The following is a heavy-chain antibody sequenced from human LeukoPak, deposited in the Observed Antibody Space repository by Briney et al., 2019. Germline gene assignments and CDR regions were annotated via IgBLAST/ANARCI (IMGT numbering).Heavy chain of an antibody. J-gene: IGHJ4*02. D-gene: IGHD2-21*02. CDR3: VRARRGGGDFTFDY. CDR1: GFTFSSYA. Sequence: GGSLRLSCAASGFTFSSYAMTWVRQATGKGLEWVSAIGTAGDTYYPGSVKGRFTISRENAKNSLYLQMNSLRAGDTAVYYCVRARRGGGDFTFDYWGQGTLVTVSS. CDR2: IGTAGDT. V-gene: IGHV3-13*04.